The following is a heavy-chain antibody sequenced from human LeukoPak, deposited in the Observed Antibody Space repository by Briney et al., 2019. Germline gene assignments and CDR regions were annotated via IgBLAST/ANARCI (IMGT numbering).Heavy chain of an antibody. J-gene: IGHJ4*02. CDR1: GGSISSGSYY. CDR3: AGITSDYYDSSGRPIYFDY. V-gene: IGHV4-61*02. CDR2: IYTSGST. D-gene: IGHD3-22*01. Sequence: PSETLSLTCTVSGGSISSGSYYWSWIRQPAGKGLEWIGRIYTSGSTNYNPSLKSRVAISVDTSKNQFSLKLSSVTAADTAVYYCAGITSDYYDSSGRPIYFDYWGQGTLVTVSS.